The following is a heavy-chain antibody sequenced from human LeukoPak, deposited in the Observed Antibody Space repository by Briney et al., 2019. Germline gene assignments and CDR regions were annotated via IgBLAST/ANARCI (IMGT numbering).Heavy chain of an antibody. V-gene: IGHV3-74*01. D-gene: IGHD1-26*01. CDR1: GFTFSNYW. J-gene: IGHJ3*02. CDR2: ISGDGRIA. Sequence: PGGSLRHSCAASGFTFSNYWMHWVRQGPGKGLVWVSRISGDGRIARNADSVKGRFFISRDNAKNTLYLQMNSLRAEDTAVYYCARGGSPPEALGDTFDIWGQETMVTVSS. CDR3: ARGGSPPEALGDTFDI.